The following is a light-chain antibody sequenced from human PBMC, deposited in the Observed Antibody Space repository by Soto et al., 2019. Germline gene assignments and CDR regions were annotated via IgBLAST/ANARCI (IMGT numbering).Light chain of an antibody. V-gene: IGLV2-14*03. Sequence: QSVLTQPASVSGSPGQSITISCTGTSSDVGAYNYVSWYQQYPGKAPKLMIYDVTSRPSGVSNRFSGSKSGNAASLTISGLQAEDEADYYSSSYTSSSSLVFGTGTKVTVL. CDR3: SSYTSSSSLV. CDR2: DVT. J-gene: IGLJ1*01. CDR1: SSDVGAYNY.